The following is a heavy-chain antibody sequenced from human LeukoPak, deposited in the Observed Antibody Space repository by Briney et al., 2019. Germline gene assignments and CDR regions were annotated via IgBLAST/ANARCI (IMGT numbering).Heavy chain of an antibody. CDR2: IYPGDSDT. CDR3: ARHGVRDCSSTSCPLFDY. Sequence: GESLKISCKGSGYSFTNYWIGWVRQMPGKGLEWMGIIYPGDSDTRYSPSFEGQVTISADKSISTASLQWSSLKSSVTAVYYCARHGVRDCSSTSCPLFDYWGQGTLVTVSS. CDR1: GYSFTNYW. J-gene: IGHJ4*02. V-gene: IGHV5-51*01. D-gene: IGHD2-2*01.